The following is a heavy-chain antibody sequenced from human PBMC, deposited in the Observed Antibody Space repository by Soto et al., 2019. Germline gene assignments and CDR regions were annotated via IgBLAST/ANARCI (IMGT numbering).Heavy chain of an antibody. CDR3: TRDRPGPQHYFDY. D-gene: IGHD3-10*01. J-gene: IGHJ4*02. V-gene: IGHV4-59*01. CDR2: IYYSGST. Sequence: PSETLSLTCTVSGGSISSYYWSWIRQPPGKGLEWIGYIYYSGSTNYNPSLKSRVTISVDTSKNQFSLKLSSVTAADTAIYYCTRDRPGPQHYFDYWGQGNMVTVSS. CDR1: GGSISSYY.